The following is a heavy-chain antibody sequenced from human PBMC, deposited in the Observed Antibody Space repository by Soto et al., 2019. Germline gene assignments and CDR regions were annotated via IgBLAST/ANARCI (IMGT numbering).Heavy chain of an antibody. CDR2: IYYSGST. CDR1: GGSISSYY. CDR3: AFFGRSEGNFDFDI. Sequence: ASETLSLPCNVSGGSISSYYCNWIRQAPGKGRDWIGNIYYSGSTNYNPSLKSRCTISVGTSKKQFSLSLSSVTAASTAVYYWAFFGRSEGNFDFDIWHLGTMVTASS. V-gene: IGHV4-59*01. J-gene: IGHJ3*02. D-gene: IGHD3-3*01.